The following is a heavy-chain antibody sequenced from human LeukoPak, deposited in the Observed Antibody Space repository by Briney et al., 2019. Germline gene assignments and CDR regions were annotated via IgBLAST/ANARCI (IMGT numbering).Heavy chain of an antibody. V-gene: IGHV3-23*01. J-gene: IGHJ4*02. D-gene: IGHD3-10*01. Sequence: GGSLRLSCAASGFTFSSYAMSWVRQAPGKGLEWVSAISGSGGSTYYADSMKGRFTISRDNSKNTLYLQMNSLRAEDTAVYYCAKDRYYGRTASDYWGQGTLVTVSS. CDR2: ISGSGGST. CDR3: AKDRYYGRTASDY. CDR1: GFTFSSYA.